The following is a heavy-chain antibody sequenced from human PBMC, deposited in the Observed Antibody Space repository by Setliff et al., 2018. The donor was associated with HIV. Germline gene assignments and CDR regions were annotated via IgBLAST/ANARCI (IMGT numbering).Heavy chain of an antibody. Sequence: ASVKVSCKASGGTFSTYAISWVRQAPGQGLEWMGWINTYTANPMYAQGRVTITRDTSMSTVYMALTGLTSDDTAVYYCAKQGYSDSLYAFDVWGQGTMVTVSS. V-gene: IGHV1-18*01. CDR2: INTYTANP. J-gene: IGHJ3*01. CDR1: GGTFSTYA. D-gene: IGHD1-26*01. CDR3: AKQGYSDSLYAFDV.